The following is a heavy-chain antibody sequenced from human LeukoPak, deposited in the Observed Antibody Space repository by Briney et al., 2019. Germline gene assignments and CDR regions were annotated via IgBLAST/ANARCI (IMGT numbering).Heavy chain of an antibody. J-gene: IGHJ6*03. D-gene: IGHD6-6*01. CDR3: ARVSSSLYYYYYMDV. CDR2: IIPILGIA. CDR1: GGTFSSYA. V-gene: IGHV1-69*04. Sequence: GASVKVSCKASGGTFSSYAISWVRQAPGQGLEWMGRIIPILGIANYAQKFQGRVTMTTDTSTSTAYMELRSLRSDDTAVYYCARVSSSLYYYYYMDVWGKGTTVTVSS.